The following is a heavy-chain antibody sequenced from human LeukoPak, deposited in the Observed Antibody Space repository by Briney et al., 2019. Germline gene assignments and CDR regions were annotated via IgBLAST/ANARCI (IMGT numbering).Heavy chain of an antibody. CDR2: ISAYNGNT. CDR1: GYTFTSYG. D-gene: IGHD5-24*01. Sequence: ASVKVSCKASGYTFTSYGISWVRQAPGQGLEWTGWISAYNGNTNYAQKLQGRVTMTTDTSTSTAYMELRSLRSDDTAVYYCARVRGVVTHGYNPLWYFDYWGQGTLVTVSS. J-gene: IGHJ4*02. V-gene: IGHV1-18*01. CDR3: ARVRGVVTHGYNPLWYFDY.